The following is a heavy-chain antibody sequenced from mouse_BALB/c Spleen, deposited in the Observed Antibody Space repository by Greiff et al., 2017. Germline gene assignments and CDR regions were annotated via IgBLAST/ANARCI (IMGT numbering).Heavy chain of an antibody. V-gene: IGHV5-4*02. Sequence: EVNVVESGGGLVKPGGSLKLSCAASGFTFSDYYMYWVRQTPEKRLEWVATISDGGSYTYYPDSVKGRFTISRDNAKNNLYLQMSSLKSEDTAMYYCARDGTVVAPYWGQGTLVTVSA. CDR2: ISDGGSYT. J-gene: IGHJ3*01. D-gene: IGHD1-1*01. CDR1: GFTFSDYY. CDR3: ARDGTVVAPY.